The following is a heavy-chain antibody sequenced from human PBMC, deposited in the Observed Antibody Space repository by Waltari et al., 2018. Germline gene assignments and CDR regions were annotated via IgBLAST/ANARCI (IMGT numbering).Heavy chain of an antibody. CDR3: ARGAVATIGVDY. CDR2: IYYSGST. Sequence: QVLLQESGPGLVKPSETLSLTCTVPGCSISSHYWSWIRQPPGKGLEWIGYIYYSGSTNYNPSLKSRVTISVDTSKNQFSLKLSSVTAADTAVYYCARGAVATIGVDYWGQGTLVTVSS. V-gene: IGHV4-59*11. CDR1: GCSISSHY. D-gene: IGHD5-12*01. J-gene: IGHJ4*02.